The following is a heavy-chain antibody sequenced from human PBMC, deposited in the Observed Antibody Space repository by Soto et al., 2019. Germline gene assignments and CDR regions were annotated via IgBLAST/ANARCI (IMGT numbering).Heavy chain of an antibody. V-gene: IGHV1-69*13. Sequence: SVKVSCKASGGTFSSYAISWVRQAPGQGLEWMGGIIPIFGTANYAQKFQGRVTITADESTSTAYMELSSLRSEDTAVYYCARDTPITMIVVVPQYYGMDVWGQGTTVTVSS. D-gene: IGHD3-22*01. J-gene: IGHJ6*02. CDR2: IIPIFGTA. CDR3: ARDTPITMIVVVPQYYGMDV. CDR1: GGTFSSYA.